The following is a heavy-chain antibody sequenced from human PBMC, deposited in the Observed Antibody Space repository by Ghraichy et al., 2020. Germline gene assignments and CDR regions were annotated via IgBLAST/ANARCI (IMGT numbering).Heavy chain of an antibody. CDR3: ARLSCRGGNCYSAFDY. CDR1: GFTFYTYW. V-gene: IGHV3-7*01. D-gene: IGHD2-15*01. CDR2: INQGGSET. Sequence: GGSLRLSCAASGFTFYTYWMTWVRQAPRKGLEWVANINQGGSETKYVDSVKGRFTISRDNAKNSLSLQMNSLSADDTGVYYCARLSCRGGNCYSAFDYWGQGTRVTVSS. J-gene: IGHJ4*02.